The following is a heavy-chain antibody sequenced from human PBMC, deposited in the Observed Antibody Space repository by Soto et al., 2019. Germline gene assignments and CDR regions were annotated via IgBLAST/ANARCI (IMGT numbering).Heavy chain of an antibody. Sequence: EVHLVESGGGLIPPGGSLRISCAASGFLVNSADMTWVRQAPGKGLEWLSMINSDGSTLYAESVKGRFTISRDNSKNRLDLQMNSLRAEDTAMYYCARSGYSFAWGYWGQGTLVIVTS. CDR2: INSDGST. V-gene: IGHV3-53*01. D-gene: IGHD5-18*01. CDR1: GFLVNSAD. CDR3: ARSGYSFAWGY. J-gene: IGHJ4*02.